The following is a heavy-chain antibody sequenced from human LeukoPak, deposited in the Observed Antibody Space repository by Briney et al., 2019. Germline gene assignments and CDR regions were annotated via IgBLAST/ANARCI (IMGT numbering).Heavy chain of an antibody. CDR1: GFTFSSYG. CDR2: ISYDGSNK. Sequence: LSGGSLRLSCAASGFTFSSYGMNWVRQAPGKGLEWVALISYDGSNKYYADSVKGRFTISRDNSKNTLYLQMNSLRAEDTAVYCCAKVDTDYYDSSGYYAGQYFQHWGQGTLVTVSS. J-gene: IGHJ1*01. D-gene: IGHD3-22*01. V-gene: IGHV3-30*18. CDR3: AKVDTDYYDSSGYYAGQYFQH.